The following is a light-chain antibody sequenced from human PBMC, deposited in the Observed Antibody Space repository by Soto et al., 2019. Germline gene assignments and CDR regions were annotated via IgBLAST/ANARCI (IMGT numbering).Light chain of an antibody. CDR1: SSNIGTYY. V-gene: IGLV1-47*02. CDR3: ASWVASLGGGV. J-gene: IGLJ2*01. Sequence: QAVVTQPPSASGTPGQRVTISCSGSSSNIGTYYVNWYHHLPGTAPKLLIYSDTQRPSGVPVRFSVSKSGASASLAISGLRSEDEGDYYGASWVASLGGGVFGGGTKVTVL. CDR2: SDT.